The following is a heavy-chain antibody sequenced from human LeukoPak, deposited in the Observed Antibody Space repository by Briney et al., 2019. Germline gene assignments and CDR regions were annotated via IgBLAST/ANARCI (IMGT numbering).Heavy chain of an antibody. Sequence: ASLKVSCKASGYTFSTYGISWVRQAPGQGLEWIGWISGYNGNTKYVQELHDRIPLTRDTSTTTVYMELTSLRSDDTAVYYCARDGLEDVRHSSNWLVRYNYYGMDVWGQGTTVTVTS. D-gene: IGHD3-16*01. J-gene: IGHJ6*02. CDR2: ISGYNGNT. V-gene: IGHV1-18*01. CDR3: ARDGLEDVRHSSNWLVRYNYYGMDV. CDR1: GYTFSTYG.